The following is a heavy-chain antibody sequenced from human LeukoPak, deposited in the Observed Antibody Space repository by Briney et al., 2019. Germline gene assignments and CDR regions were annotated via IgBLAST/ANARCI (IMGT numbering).Heavy chain of an antibody. CDR2: ISAYNGNT. CDR1: GGTFSSYA. CDR3: ATGGQWRAPRAFDI. V-gene: IGHV1-18*01. D-gene: IGHD6-19*01. J-gene: IGHJ3*02. Sequence: AASVKVSCKASGGTFSSYAISWVRQAPGQGLEWMGWISAYNGNTNYAQKLQGRVTMTTDTSTSTAYMELRSLRSDDTAVYYCATGGQWRAPRAFDIWGQGTMVTVSS.